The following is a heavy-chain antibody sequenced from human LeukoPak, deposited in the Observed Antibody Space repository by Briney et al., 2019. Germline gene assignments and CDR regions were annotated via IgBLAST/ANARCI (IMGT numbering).Heavy chain of an antibody. D-gene: IGHD5-18*01. V-gene: IGHV4-34*01. CDR1: GGSFSGYY. CDR2: INHSGST. J-gene: IGHJ3*02. CDR3: ARRRPHYSYGYGRAFDI. Sequence: SETLSLTCAVYGGSFSGYYWSWIRQPPGKGLEWIGEINHSGSTNYNPSLKSRVTISVDTSKNQFSLKLSSVTAADTAVYYCARRRPHYSYGYGRAFDIWGQGTMVTVSS.